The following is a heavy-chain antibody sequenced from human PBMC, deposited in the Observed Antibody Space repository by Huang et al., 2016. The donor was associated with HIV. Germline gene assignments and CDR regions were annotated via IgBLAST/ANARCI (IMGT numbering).Heavy chain of an antibody. CDR2: ISYDGSNK. CDR1: GFSFSTYG. D-gene: IGHD1-26*01. Sequence: VQLVESGGGVVQPGRSLRLACAASGFSFSTYGLDWVRQAPGKGLEWVAVISYDGSNKYDAHSVKGRFTISRDTSENKVYLQMNSLRHEDTAVYYCAKDGADEEWDIDYWGQGTLVTVSS. V-gene: IGHV3-30*18. CDR3: AKDGADEEWDIDY. J-gene: IGHJ4*02.